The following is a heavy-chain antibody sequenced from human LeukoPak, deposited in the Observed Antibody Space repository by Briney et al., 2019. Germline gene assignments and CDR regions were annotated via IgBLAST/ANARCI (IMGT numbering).Heavy chain of an antibody. CDR1: GVSFSGYY. D-gene: IGHD5-24*01. V-gene: IGHV4-34*01. J-gene: IGHJ4*02. CDR2: INHSGST. Sequence: SETLSLTCAVYGVSFSGYYWRWIRQPPGKGLEWIGEINHSGSTNYNPSLKSRVTISVDTSKNQFSLQLSYVTAADTAVYYCARRRDGYNFDYWGQGTLVTVSS. CDR3: ARRRDGYNFDY.